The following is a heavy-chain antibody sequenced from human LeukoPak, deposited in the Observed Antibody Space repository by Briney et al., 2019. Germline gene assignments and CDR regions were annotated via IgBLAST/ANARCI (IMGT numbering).Heavy chain of an antibody. D-gene: IGHD3-10*01. CDR3: AKIGVIGNWYYDV. CDR2: ISSGSDYT. Sequence: GGSLRLSCAASGFSFSSHGMSWVRQAPWKGPEWVSSISSGSDYTFYADSMKGRFTISRDNSKNTLYLQMNSLRAGDTAIYHCAKIGVIGNWYYDVWGRGTLVTVSS. J-gene: IGHJ2*01. CDR1: GFSFSSHG. V-gene: IGHV3-23*01.